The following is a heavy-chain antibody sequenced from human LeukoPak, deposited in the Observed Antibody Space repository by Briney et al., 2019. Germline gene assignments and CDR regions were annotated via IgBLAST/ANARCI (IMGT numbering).Heavy chain of an antibody. CDR3: ARGAYDSSGYYPPDY. Sequence: GESLKISCKGSGYSFTSYWIGWVRQMPGKGLEWMGIIYPGDSDTRYSPSFQGQVTISADKSISTAYLQWGSLKASDTAMYYCARGAYDSSGYYPPDYRGQGTLVTVSS. V-gene: IGHV5-51*01. J-gene: IGHJ4*02. CDR1: GYSFTSYW. D-gene: IGHD3-22*01. CDR2: IYPGDSDT.